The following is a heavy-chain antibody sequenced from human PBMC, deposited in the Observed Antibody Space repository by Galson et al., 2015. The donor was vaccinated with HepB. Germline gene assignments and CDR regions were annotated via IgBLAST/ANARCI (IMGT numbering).Heavy chain of an antibody. J-gene: IGHJ6*03. Sequence: SVKVSCKASGYTFTGYYMHWVRQAPGQGLEWMGWINPNSGGTNYAQKFQGRVTMTRDTSISTAYMELSRLRSDDTAVYYCARGVYYSSSPSDGYYYYYYYMDVWGKGTTVTVSS. CDR1: GYTFTGYY. CDR2: INPNSGGT. CDR3: ARGVYYSSSPSDGYYYYYYYMDV. D-gene: IGHD6-13*01. V-gene: IGHV1-2*02.